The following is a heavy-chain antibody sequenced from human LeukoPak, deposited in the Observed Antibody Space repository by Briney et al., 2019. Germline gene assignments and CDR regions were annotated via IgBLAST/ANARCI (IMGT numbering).Heavy chain of an antibody. J-gene: IGHJ4*02. CDR2: ISYDGSNK. CDR1: GFTFSSYA. D-gene: IGHD3-10*01. Sequence: GGSLRLSCAASGFTFSSYAMHWVRQAPGKGLEWVAVISYDGSNKYYADSVKGRFTISRDNSKNTLYLQMNSLRAEDTAVYYCARDSIQYGSGVDYWGQGTLVTVSS. CDR3: ARDSIQYGSGVDY. V-gene: IGHV3-30*04.